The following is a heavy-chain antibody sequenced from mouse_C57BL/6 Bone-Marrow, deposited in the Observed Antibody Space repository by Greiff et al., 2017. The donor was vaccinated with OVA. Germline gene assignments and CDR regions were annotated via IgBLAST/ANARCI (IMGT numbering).Heavy chain of an antibody. CDR3: ARYYGSSYEGY. D-gene: IGHD1-1*01. Sequence: VQLQQSGAELVKPGASVKLSCTASGFNIKDYYMHWVKQRTEQGLEWIGRIDPEDGETKYATKFQGKATITADTSSNTAYLQLSSLTSEDTAVYYCARYYGSSYEGYWGQGTTLTVSS. J-gene: IGHJ2*01. CDR1: GFNIKDYY. V-gene: IGHV14-2*01. CDR2: IDPEDGET.